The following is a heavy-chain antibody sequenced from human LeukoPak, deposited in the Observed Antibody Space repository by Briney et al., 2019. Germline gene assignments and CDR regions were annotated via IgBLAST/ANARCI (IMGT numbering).Heavy chain of an antibody. CDR3: ARVGYDSSADAFDI. D-gene: IGHD3-22*01. CDR2: IYYSGST. Sequence: SETLSLTCTVSGGSISSYYWSWIRQPPGRGLEWIGYIYYSGSTNYNPSLKSRVTISVDTSKNQFSLKLSSVTAADTAVYYCARVGYDSSADAFDIWGQGTMVTVSS. V-gene: IGHV4-59*01. J-gene: IGHJ3*02. CDR1: GGSISSYY.